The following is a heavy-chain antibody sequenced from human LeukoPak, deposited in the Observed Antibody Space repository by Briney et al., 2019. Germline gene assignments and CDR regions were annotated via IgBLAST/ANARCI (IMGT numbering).Heavy chain of an antibody. CDR2: ISGSGGST. V-gene: IGHV3-23*01. J-gene: IGHJ6*03. CDR1: GFTFSSYA. D-gene: IGHD2-2*01. Sequence: GGSLRLSCAASGFTFSSYAMSWVRQAPGKGLEWVSAISGSGGSTYYADSVKGRFTISRDNSKNTLYLQMNSLTAEDTAVYYCAKALGYCSSTSCSTYYYYYMDVWGKGTTVTVSS. CDR3: AKALGYCSSTSCSTYYYYYMDV.